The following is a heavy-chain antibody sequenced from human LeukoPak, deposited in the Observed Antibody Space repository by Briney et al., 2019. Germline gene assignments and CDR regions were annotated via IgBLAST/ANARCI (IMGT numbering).Heavy chain of an antibody. Sequence: PGGSLRLSCAASGFTFSSYAMSWVRQAPGKGLEWVSAISGSGGSTYYADSVKGRFTISRDNSKNTLYLQMNSLRAEDTAVYYCAKDLEFGYYDFWSGYFFFGRGYLDYWGQGTLVTVSS. V-gene: IGHV3-23*01. CDR2: ISGSGGST. J-gene: IGHJ4*02. CDR1: GFTFSSYA. CDR3: AKDLEFGYYDFWSGYFFFGRGYLDY. D-gene: IGHD3-3*01.